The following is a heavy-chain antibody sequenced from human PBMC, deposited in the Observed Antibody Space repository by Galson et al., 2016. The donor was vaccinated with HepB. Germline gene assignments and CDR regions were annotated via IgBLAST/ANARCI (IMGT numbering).Heavy chain of an antibody. J-gene: IGHJ5*02. V-gene: IGHV4-59*12. CDR3: ARAYSGSYCFDP. D-gene: IGHD1-26*01. Sequence: SETLSLTCTVSGGSLSSYYWSWIRQPPGKGLEWIGYIYYSGSTYYNPSLRSRVTISIDTSKNQFSLNLSSMTAADTAVYYCARAYSGSYCFDPGGQGSLVTVPS. CDR2: IYYSGST. CDR1: GGSLSSYY.